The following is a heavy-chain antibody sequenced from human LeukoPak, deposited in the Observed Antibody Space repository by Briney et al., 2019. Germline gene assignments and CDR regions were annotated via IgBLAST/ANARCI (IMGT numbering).Heavy chain of an antibody. J-gene: IGHJ3*02. CDR2: ISYDGGNK. CDR3: ARGRTGSFDAFDI. CDR1: GLTFSTYS. D-gene: IGHD1-26*01. Sequence: GRSLRLSCAASGLTFSTYSMHWVRQAPGKGLDWVTVISYDGGNKYYADSVKGRFTISRDNSKNTLYVQMNSLRAEDTAMYFCARGRTGSFDAFDIWGRGTMVTVSS. V-gene: IGHV3-30-3*01.